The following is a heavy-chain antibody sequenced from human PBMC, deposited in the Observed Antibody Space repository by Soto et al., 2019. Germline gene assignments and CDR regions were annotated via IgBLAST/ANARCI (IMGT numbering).Heavy chain of an antibody. CDR3: AASPNADFFGY. CDR2: ISYSGKS. V-gene: IGHV4-31*03. Sequence: QVQLQESGPGLVTPSQSLSLTCTVSGGSITSGAYYWRWIRQHPGRGLEWIGHISYSGKSDYNPSLASRVAISLDTPRNQFSRMLSSVTAADTAVYYCAASPNADFFGYWGPRAMVTVSA. J-gene: IGHJ4*02. CDR1: GGSITSGAYY.